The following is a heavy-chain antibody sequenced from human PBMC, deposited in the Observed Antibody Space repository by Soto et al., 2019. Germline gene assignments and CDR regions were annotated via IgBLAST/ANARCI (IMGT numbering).Heavy chain of an antibody. J-gene: IGHJ4*02. CDR2: IYYSGST. V-gene: IGHV4-39*01. Sequence: QLQLQESGPGLVKPSETLSLTCTVSGGSISSSSYYWGWIRQPPGKGLEWIGSIYYSGSTYYNPSLKSRVTISVDTSKNQFSLKLSSVTAADTAVYYCASRPRPTTIRGNYWGQGTLVTVSS. CDR3: ASRPRPTTIRGNY. D-gene: IGHD5-12*01. CDR1: GGSISSSSYY.